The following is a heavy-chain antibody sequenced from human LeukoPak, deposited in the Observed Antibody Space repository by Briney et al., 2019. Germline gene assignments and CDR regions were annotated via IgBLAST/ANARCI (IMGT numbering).Heavy chain of an antibody. D-gene: IGHD3-10*01. V-gene: IGHV4-4*02. Sequence: SETLSLTCGVSGGSTSSDNWWNWVRQSPGKGLEWIGEIYPSGSINYNPSFKSRVTVSIDKSKNQFSLELTSVTAADTAVYFCARVVVRVRGVIFRWLDPWGQGTLVTVSS. CDR3: ARVVVRVRGVIFRWLDP. CDR2: IYPSGSI. J-gene: IGHJ5*02. CDR1: GGSTSSDNW.